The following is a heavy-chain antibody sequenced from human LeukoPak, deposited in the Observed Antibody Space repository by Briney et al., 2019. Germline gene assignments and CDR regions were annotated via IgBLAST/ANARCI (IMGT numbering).Heavy chain of an antibody. Sequence: GGSPRLSCGASGFAFSSYGLHWVRQAPGKGLEWVSAIAGSGGRTYYTDSVKGRFTISRDNSKNTLFLQMNSLRAEDTAVYYCAKRDSSSRMFDYWGQGTLVTVSS. CDR1: GFAFSSYG. CDR2: IAGSGGRT. V-gene: IGHV3-23*01. D-gene: IGHD6-6*01. J-gene: IGHJ4*02. CDR3: AKRDSSSRMFDY.